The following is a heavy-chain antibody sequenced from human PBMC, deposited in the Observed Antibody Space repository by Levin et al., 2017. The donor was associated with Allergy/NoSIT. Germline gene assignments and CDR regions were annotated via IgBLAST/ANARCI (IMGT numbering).Heavy chain of an antibody. CDR1: GGSISSYY. CDR3: ARAGGYGDYVYYFDY. V-gene: IGHV4-59*01. D-gene: IGHD4-17*01. Sequence: RSSETLSLTCTVSGGSISSYYWSWIRQPPGKGLEWIGYIYYSGSTNYNPSLKSRVTISVDTSKNQFSLKLSSVTAADTAVYYCARAGGYGDYVYYFDYWGQGTLVTVSS. CDR2: IYYSGST. J-gene: IGHJ4*02.